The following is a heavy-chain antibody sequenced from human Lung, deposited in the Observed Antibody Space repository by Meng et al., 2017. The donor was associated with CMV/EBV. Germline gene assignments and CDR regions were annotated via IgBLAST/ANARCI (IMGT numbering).Heavy chain of an antibody. D-gene: IGHD6-13*01. CDR2: ISSSGSTI. Sequence: GESXKISCAASGFTFSSYEMNWVRQAPGKGLEWVSYISSSGSTIYYADSVKGRFTISRDNAKKSLYLQMNSLRAEETAVYYCARGEFSWYDNWFDPWGQGTRVTGSS. J-gene: IGHJ5*02. CDR1: GFTFSSYE. CDR3: ARGEFSWYDNWFDP. V-gene: IGHV3-48*03.